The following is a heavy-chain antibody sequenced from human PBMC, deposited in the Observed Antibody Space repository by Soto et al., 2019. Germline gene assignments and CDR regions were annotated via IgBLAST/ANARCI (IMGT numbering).Heavy chain of an antibody. J-gene: IGHJ4*02. CDR2: IYPTDSDT. CDR3: ARHKIQGRGDNYIDY. D-gene: IGHD1-1*01. CDR1: GYSFANYW. V-gene: IGHV5-51*01. Sequence: EVQLVQSGAEVKKPGESLKISCKLSGYSFANYWIGWVRQMPGKGLEWIGIIYPTDSDTRYSPSFQGQVTISADRPISTAYLQWSSLKASDTAMYYCARHKIQGRGDNYIDYWGQGTLVTVSS.